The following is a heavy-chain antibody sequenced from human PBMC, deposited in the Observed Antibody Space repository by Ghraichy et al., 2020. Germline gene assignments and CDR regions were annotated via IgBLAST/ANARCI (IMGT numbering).Heavy chain of an antibody. J-gene: IGHJ4*02. V-gene: IGHV1-3*01. CDR3: ARDNNYYDSSGYYHDY. CDR2: INAGNGNT. CDR1: GYTFTSYA. D-gene: IGHD3-22*01. Sequence: ASVKVSCKASGYTFTSYAMHWVRQAPGQRLEWMGWINAGNGNTKYSQKFQGRVTITRDTSASTAYMELSSLRSEDTAVYCCARDNNYYDSSGYYHDYWGQGTLVTVSS.